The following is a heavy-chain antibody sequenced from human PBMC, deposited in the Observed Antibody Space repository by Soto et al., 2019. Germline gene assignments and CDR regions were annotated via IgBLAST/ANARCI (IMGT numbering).Heavy chain of an antibody. CDR3: AGERLRTGDY. D-gene: IGHD3-3*01. V-gene: IGHV3-11*01. CDR2: ISSSGTTI. Sequence: SGGSLRLSCADSGFTFSDYYMSWIRQAPGKGLEWVSYISSSGTTIYHADSVKGRFTISRDNAKNSLYLQMNSLRAEDTAVYYCAGERLRTGDYWGQGTLVTVSS. CDR1: GFTFSDYY. J-gene: IGHJ4*02.